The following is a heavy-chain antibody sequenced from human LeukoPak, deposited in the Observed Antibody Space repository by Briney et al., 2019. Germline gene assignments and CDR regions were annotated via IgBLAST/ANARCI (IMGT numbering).Heavy chain of an antibody. CDR1: RYTFTGYY. J-gene: IGHJ4*02. CDR2: INPNSGGT. CDR3: ARERTLTSCYDC. D-gene: IGHD2-15*01. Sequence: VASVKVSCKASRYTFTGYYMHWVRQAPGQGREWMGWINPNSGGTNYAQKFQGRVTMPRDTSISTAYMELSRLRSDDTAVYYCARERTLTSCYDCWGEGSLVTVSS. V-gene: IGHV1-2*02.